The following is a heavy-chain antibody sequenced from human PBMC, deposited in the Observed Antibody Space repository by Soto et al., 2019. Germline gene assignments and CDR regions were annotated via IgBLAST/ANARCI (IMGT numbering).Heavy chain of an antibody. V-gene: IGHV2-5*02. CDR1: GFSLTETGMG. Sequence: QITLKESGPTLVKPTQTLTLTCTFSGFSLTETGMGVGWIRQPPGKALERLALIYWDDDKRYSPSLKRGLTISKDASKNQVVLTKTNVDAVDTGTYYCAARRFGYCDSWGQGTLVTASS. CDR2: IYWDDDK. CDR3: AARRFGYCDS. D-gene: IGHD3-10*01. J-gene: IGHJ4*02.